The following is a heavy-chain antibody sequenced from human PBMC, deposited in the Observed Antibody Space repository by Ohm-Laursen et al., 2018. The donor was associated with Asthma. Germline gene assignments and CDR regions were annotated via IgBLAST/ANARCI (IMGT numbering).Heavy chain of an antibody. CDR2: IYYSGRT. CDR1: GGSISSGDYY. Sequence: SDTLSLTCTVCGGSISSGDYYWSWIRQPPGKGLEWIGYIYYSGRTYYNPSLKSRVIISVDTSKNQFSLKLSSVTAADTAVYYCAREPSMVTTNYFDYWGQGTLVTVSS. D-gene: IGHD4-17*01. V-gene: IGHV4-30-4*02. CDR3: AREPSMVTTNYFDY. J-gene: IGHJ4*02.